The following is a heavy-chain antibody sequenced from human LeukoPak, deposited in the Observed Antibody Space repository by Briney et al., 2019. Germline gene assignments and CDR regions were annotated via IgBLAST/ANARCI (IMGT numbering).Heavy chain of an antibody. CDR2: IYYSGST. J-gene: IGHJ5*02. CDR1: GGSISSYY. D-gene: IGHD3-10*01. Sequence: PSETLSLTCTVSGGSISSYYWSWIRQPPGKGLEWIGYIYYSGSTNYNPSLKSRVTISVDTSKNQFSLKLSSVTAADTAVYYCARRFYYGSGSWFDPWGKGTLVTVSS. CDR3: ARRFYYGSGSWFDP. V-gene: IGHV4-59*08.